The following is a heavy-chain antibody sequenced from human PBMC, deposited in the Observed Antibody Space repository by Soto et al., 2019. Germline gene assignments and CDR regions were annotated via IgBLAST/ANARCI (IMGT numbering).Heavy chain of an antibody. CDR2: ISSSGTGI. CDR3: ARRMGGAAAAKGAFDI. J-gene: IGHJ3*02. D-gene: IGHD6-13*01. Sequence: PGGSLRLSCGASGFTFSDYYMTWIRQAPGKGLEWVSYISSSGTGIYYADSMKGRFTISRDNAKNSLYLQMNSLRAEDTAVYYCARRMGGAAAAKGAFDIWGQGTMVTVSS. V-gene: IGHV3-11*04. CDR1: GFTFSDYY.